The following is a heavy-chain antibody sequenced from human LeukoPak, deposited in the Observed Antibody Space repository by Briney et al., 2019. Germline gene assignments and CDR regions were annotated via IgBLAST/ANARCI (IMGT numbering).Heavy chain of an antibody. CDR1: GFTVSSND. Sequence: PGGSLRLSCAASGFTVSSNDMSWVRQAPEKGLECISVIYSGGSTDYADSVKGRLTISRDNSKNTLYLQMNSLRAEDTAVYYCARVVDHDYGDYYLDYWGQGTLVTVSS. CDR2: IYSGGST. D-gene: IGHD4-17*01. V-gene: IGHV3-53*01. J-gene: IGHJ4*02. CDR3: ARVVDHDYGDYYLDY.